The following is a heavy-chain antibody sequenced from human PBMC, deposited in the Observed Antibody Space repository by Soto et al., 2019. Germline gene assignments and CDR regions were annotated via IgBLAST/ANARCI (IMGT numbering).Heavy chain of an antibody. CDR2: MSGSGGRT. CDR3: AKFENYGGTVDY. V-gene: IGHV3-23*01. J-gene: IGHJ4*02. Sequence: EVQLLESGGGLVQPGGSLRLSCAASGFIFNNYAMSWVRQAPGKGLEWVSSMSGSGGRTSYTDSVKGRFTISRDTSKNTLYLQMNSLRGEDTDLYYCAKFENYGGTVDYWGQGTLVTVSS. CDR1: GFIFNNYA. D-gene: IGHD4-17*01.